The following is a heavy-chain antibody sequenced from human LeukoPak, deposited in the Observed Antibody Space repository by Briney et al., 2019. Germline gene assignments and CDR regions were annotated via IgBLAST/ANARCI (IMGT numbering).Heavy chain of an antibody. Sequence: PGGSLRLPCATSGFTLSSFWMHWVRQPPGKGLVWVSRINSDATNTNYADSVKGRFTISRDNTKNTVYLQMNSLGAEDTAVYYCARGGWGSSVHFDTWGQGALVAVSS. D-gene: IGHD3-10*01. J-gene: IGHJ4*02. CDR3: ARGGWGSSVHFDT. CDR1: GFTLSSFW. CDR2: INSDATNT. V-gene: IGHV3-74*01.